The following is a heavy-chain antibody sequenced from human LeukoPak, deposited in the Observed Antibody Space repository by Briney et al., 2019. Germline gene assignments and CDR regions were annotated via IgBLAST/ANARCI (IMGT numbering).Heavy chain of an antibody. D-gene: IGHD5-24*01. CDR2: ISSSGSTI. J-gene: IGHJ4*02. CDR3: AKVKGWRPPTSADY. CDR1: GFTFSSYE. V-gene: IGHV3-48*03. Sequence: PGGSLRLSCAASGFTFSSYEMNWVRQAPGKGLEWVSYISSSGSTIYYADSVKGRFTISRDNSKNTLYLQMNSLRVEDTAFYYCAKVKGWRPPTSADYWGQGTLVTVSS.